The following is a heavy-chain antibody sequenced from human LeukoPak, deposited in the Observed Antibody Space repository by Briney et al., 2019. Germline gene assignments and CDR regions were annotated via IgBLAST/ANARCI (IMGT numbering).Heavy chain of an antibody. J-gene: IGHJ4*02. V-gene: IGHV1-18*01. CDR1: GYTFTNYG. CDR2: ISAYNGNT. Sequence: ASVKVSCKASGYTFTNYGISWVRQAPGQGLEWMGWISAYNGNTNYAQKLQGRVTMTTDTSTSTAYMELRSLRSDDTAVYYCARDSYPYGDYGDYFDYWGQGTLVTVSS. CDR3: ARDSYPYGDYGDYFDY. D-gene: IGHD4-17*01.